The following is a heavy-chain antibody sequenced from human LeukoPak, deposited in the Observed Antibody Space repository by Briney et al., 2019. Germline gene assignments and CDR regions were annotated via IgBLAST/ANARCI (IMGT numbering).Heavy chain of an antibody. D-gene: IGHD6-6*01. J-gene: IGHJ4*02. CDR3: ARGDIIAARPSNFDY. V-gene: IGHV4-34*01. CDR1: GGSFSGYY. Sequence: PSETLSLTCAVYGGSFSGYYWSWIRQPPGKGLEWIGEINHSGSTNYNPSLKSRVTISVDTSKNQFSLKLSSVTAADTAVYYCARGDIIAARPSNFDYWGRGTLVTVSS. CDR2: INHSGST.